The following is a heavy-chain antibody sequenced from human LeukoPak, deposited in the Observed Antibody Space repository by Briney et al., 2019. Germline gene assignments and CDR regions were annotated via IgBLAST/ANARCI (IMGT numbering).Heavy chain of an antibody. Sequence: GGSLRLSCAASGFTFSSYWMSWVRQAPGKGLEWMANIKQDGSEKYYVDSVKGRFTISRDNAKNSLYLQMNSLRAEDTAVYYCARLNYYNYYYYMDVWGKGTTVTVSS. CDR3: ARLNYYNYYYYMDV. J-gene: IGHJ6*03. V-gene: IGHV3-7*01. D-gene: IGHD1-7*01. CDR1: GFTFSSYW. CDR2: IKQDGSEK.